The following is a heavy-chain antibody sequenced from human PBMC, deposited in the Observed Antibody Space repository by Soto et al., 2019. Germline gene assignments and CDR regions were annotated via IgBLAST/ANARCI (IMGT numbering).Heavy chain of an antibody. V-gene: IGHV4-59*01. J-gene: IGHJ6*02. CDR2: IHYSGST. CDR3: ARARYQLLHPYYYGMDV. CDR1: GGSISSYY. D-gene: IGHD2-2*01. Sequence: PSETLCLTCSVSGGSISSYYWSWIRQSPGKGLEWIGYIHYSGSTKSNPSLKSRVTISVDTSRNQVSLKLSSVTAADSAVYFCARARYQLLHPYYYGMDVWGQGTTVTVSS.